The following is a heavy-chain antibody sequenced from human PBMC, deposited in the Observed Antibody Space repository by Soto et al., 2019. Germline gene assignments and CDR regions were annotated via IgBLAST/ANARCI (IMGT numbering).Heavy chain of an antibody. CDR1: GFTFGNSA. J-gene: IGHJ6*03. CDR3: TADLEHCRDGTCYYFYYYMAV. Sequence: EVHLVESGGGLVQPGGALKLSCAASGFTFGNSAIHWVRQAYGKGLEWVGRSRGKYNKYATSYGESVKGRFTISRDDSKYTSYLPMTSLKSEDRAVYYCTADLEHCRDGTCYYFYYYMAVGGKETTVTVSS. CDR2: SRGKYNKYAT. V-gene: IGHV3-73*01. D-gene: IGHD2-15*01.